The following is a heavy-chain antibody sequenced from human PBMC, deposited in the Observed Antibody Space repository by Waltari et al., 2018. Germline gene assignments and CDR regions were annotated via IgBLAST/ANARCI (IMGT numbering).Heavy chain of an antibody. V-gene: IGHV3-48*04. Sequence: EVQLVESGGGLVQPGGSLRLSCAASGFTFSSYSMNWVRKAPGKGLEWVSYISSSSTIYYADAVKGRFTISRDNAKNSLYLQMNSLRAEDTAVYYCARDRWERYLFDIWGQGTMVTVSS. CDR3: ARDRWERYLFDI. CDR1: GFTFSSYS. CDR2: ISSSSTI. J-gene: IGHJ3*02. D-gene: IGHD1-26*01.